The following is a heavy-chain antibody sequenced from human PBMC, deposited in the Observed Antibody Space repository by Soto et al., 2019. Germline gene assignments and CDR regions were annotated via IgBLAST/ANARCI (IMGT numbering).Heavy chain of an antibody. V-gene: IGHV4-34*01. CDR3: ARVWGGAFDI. CDR1: GGSFSGQY. CDR2: INHSGST. Sequence: PSETLSLTCAVYGGSFSGQYWSWIRQPPGKGLEWIGEINHSGSTNYNPSLKSRVTISVDTSKNQFSLKLSSVTAADTAVYYCARVWGGAFDIWGQGTMVTVSS. D-gene: IGHD3-10*01. J-gene: IGHJ3*02.